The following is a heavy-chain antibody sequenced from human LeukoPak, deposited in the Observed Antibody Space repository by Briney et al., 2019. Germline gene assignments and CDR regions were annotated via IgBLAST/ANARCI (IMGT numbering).Heavy chain of an antibody. CDR3: ARASPPRIAVAGMIDY. V-gene: IGHV4-30-2*01. CDR2: IYHSGST. Sequence: SETLSLTCTVSGGSISSGGYYWSWIRQPPGKGLEWIGYIYHSGSTYYNPSLKSRVTISVDTSKNQFSLKLSSVTAADTAVYYCARASPPRIAVAGMIDYWGQGTLVTVSS. D-gene: IGHD6-19*01. CDR1: GGSISSGGYY. J-gene: IGHJ4*02.